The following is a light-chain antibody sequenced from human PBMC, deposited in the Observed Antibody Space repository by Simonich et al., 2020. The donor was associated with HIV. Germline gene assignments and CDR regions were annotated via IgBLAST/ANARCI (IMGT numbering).Light chain of an antibody. Sequence: DIQMTQSPFSLSASVGDRVTITCRASQSISSYLNWYQKKPGKAPKLLIYAASSLQRGVPSRFSGSGSGTEFTLTISSLQPEDFATYYCQQSYNTPRTFGQGSKVEIK. V-gene: IGKV1-39*01. CDR1: QSISSY. J-gene: IGKJ1*01. CDR3: QQSYNTPRT. CDR2: AAS.